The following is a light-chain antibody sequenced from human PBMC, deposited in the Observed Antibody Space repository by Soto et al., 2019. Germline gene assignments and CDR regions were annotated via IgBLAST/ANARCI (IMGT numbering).Light chain of an antibody. Sequence: QSALTQPASVSGSPGQSITISCTGTSSDIGDYNYVSWYQQHPGKAPKLIIYEVSNRPSGVSNRFSGSKSGNTASLTISGLQAEFEADYYCTSYRTSMPLVFGGGTKVTVL. CDR2: EVS. V-gene: IGLV2-14*01. J-gene: IGLJ3*02. CDR3: TSYRTSMPLV. CDR1: SSDIGDYNY.